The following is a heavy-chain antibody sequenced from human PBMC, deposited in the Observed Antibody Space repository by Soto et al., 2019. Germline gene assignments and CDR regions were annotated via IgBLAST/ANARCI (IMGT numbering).Heavy chain of an antibody. CDR3: ARDLHVLRFLEWSLGYYYGMDV. CDR1: GYTFTSYY. J-gene: IGHJ6*02. V-gene: IGHV1-46*01. CDR2: INPSGGST. Sequence: GASVKVCCKASGYTFTSYYMHWVQQAPGQGLEWMGIINPSGGSTSYAQKFQGRVTMTRDTSTSTVYMELSSLRSEDTAVYYCARDLHVLRFLEWSLGYYYGMDVWGQGTTVTVSS. D-gene: IGHD3-3*01.